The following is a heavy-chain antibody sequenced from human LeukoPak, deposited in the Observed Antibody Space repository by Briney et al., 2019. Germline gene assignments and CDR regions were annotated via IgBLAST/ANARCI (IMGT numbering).Heavy chain of an antibody. CDR1: GNYW. CDR2: INSDGSWT. V-gene: IGHV3-74*01. D-gene: IGHD2-2*01. CDR3: VSFYETY. J-gene: IGHJ4*02. Sequence: GGSLRLSCAASGNYWMHWVRQAPGKGLVWVSHINSDGSWTSYADSVKGRFTISKDNAKNTVYLQMNNLRTEDTAVYYCVSFYETYWGQGTLVTVSS.